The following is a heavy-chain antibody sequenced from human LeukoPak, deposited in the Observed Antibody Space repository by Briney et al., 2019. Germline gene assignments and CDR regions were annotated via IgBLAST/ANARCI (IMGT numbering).Heavy chain of an antibody. CDR2: INHSGST. V-gene: IGHV4-34*01. CDR3: ARRAIYGSGTSYIPFDP. D-gene: IGHD3-10*01. J-gene: IGHJ5*02. Sequence: PSETLSLTCAVYGGSFSGYYWSWIRQPPGKGLEWIGEINHSGSTNYNPSLKSRVTISVDTSKAQFSLKLSSMTAADTAVYYCARRAIYGSGTSYIPFDPWGQGTLVTVSS. CDR1: GGSFSGYY.